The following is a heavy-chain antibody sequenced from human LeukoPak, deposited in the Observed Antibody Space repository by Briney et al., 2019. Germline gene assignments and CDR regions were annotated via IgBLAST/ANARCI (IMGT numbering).Heavy chain of an antibody. V-gene: IGHV3-30*18. CDR1: GFTFSRHG. D-gene: IGHD3-16*01. J-gene: IGHJ6*03. CDR2: IGDTGRAK. CDR3: AKGLRTGVGPYMGYHYYMDV. Sequence: PGGSLRLSCAASGFTFSRHGMHWVRQAPGRGLEWVAVIGDTGRAKYYADSVEGRFTASRDNSNKILYLEMNSLRYDDTALYYCAKGLRTGVGPYMGYHYYMDVWGKGATVTVSS.